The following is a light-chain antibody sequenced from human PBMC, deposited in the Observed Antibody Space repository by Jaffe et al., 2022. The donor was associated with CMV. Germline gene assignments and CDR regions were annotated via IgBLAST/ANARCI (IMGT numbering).Light chain of an antibody. V-gene: IGKV3-15*01. Sequence: EIVMTQSPATLSVSPGERATLSCRASQSVSSNLAWYQQKPGQAPRLLIYGASTRATGFPARFSGSGSGTEFTLTISSLQSEDSAVYYCQQYNNLWGMNTFGQGTKLEIK. CDR1: QSVSSN. CDR3: QQYNNLWGMNT. J-gene: IGKJ2*01. CDR2: GAS.